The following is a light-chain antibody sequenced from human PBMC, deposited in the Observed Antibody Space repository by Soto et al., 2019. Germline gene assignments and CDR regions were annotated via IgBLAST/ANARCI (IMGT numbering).Light chain of an antibody. CDR2: DVS. CDR1: TSDVGGYLY. J-gene: IGLJ2*01. V-gene: IGLV2-14*03. Sequence: QSVLTQPASVSGSPGQSITISCTGTTSDVGGYLYVSWYQQHPGKAPKLMIYDVSNRPSGVSSRFSGSKSGNTASLTISGIQAEDEADYYCSSYRSNSTLVFGGGTQLTVL. CDR3: SSYRSNSTLV.